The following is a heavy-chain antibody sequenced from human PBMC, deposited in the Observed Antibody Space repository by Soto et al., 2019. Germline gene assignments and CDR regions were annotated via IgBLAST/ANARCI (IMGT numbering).Heavy chain of an antibody. Sequence: ASVKVSCKASGYTFTSYAMHWVRQAPGQRLEWMGRINAGNGNTKYSQKFQGRVTITRDTSASTAYMELSSLRSEDTAVYYCARGDFWSGYHPPGGGYYYYYGMDVWGQGTTVTVS. D-gene: IGHD3-3*01. CDR1: GYTFTSYA. V-gene: IGHV1-3*01. CDR3: ARGDFWSGYHPPGGGYYYYYGMDV. J-gene: IGHJ6*02. CDR2: INAGNGNT.